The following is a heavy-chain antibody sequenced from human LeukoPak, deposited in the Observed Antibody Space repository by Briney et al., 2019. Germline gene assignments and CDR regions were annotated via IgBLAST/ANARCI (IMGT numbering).Heavy chain of an antibody. CDR3: ARGPGIQLWLRWFDP. V-gene: IGHV4-34*01. CDR1: GGSFSGYY. CDR2: INHSGST. Sequence: SETLSLTCAVYGGSFSGYYWSWIRQPPGKGLEWIGEINHSGSTNYNPSLKSRVTISVHTSKNQFALKLSSVTAADTAVYYCARGPGIQLWLRWFDPWGQGTLVTVSS. D-gene: IGHD5-18*01. J-gene: IGHJ5*02.